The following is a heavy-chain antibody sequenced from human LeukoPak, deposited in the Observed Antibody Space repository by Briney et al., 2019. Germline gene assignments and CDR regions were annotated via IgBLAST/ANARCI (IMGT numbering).Heavy chain of an antibody. D-gene: IGHD3-9*01. CDR2: INKSGGST. V-gene: IGHV3-23*01. CDR3: AKGPDKPYSDYYMDV. Sequence: QAGGSLRLSCAASGFTFSSYAMTWVRQAPGKGLEWVSIINKSGGSTNYADSVKGRFTISRDNSKNTLYLQMDSLRAEDTAVYYCAKGPDKPYSDYYMDVWGKGTTVTVSS. CDR1: GFTFSSYA. J-gene: IGHJ6*03.